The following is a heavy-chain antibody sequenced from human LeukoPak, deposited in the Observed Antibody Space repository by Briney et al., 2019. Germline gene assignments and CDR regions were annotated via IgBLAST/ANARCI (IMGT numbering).Heavy chain of an antibody. V-gene: IGHV3-23*01. Sequence: GGSLRLSCAASGFTFSSYAMSWVRQAPGKGPEWVSAISGSGGSTYYADSVKGRFTISRDNAKNSLYLQMNSLRPEDTAVYYCALRRGGCSGGTCYQYFDYWGQGTLVTVSS. CDR1: GFTFSSYA. CDR3: ALRRGGCSGGTCYQYFDY. CDR2: ISGSGGST. J-gene: IGHJ4*02. D-gene: IGHD2-15*01.